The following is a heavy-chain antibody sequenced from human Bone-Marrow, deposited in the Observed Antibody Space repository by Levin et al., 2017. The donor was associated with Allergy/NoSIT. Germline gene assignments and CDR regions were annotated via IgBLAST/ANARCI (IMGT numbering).Heavy chain of an antibody. Sequence: GESLKISCAASGFTFSSSAMSWVRQAPGKGLEWVSAVSGNGANTYYADSVKGRFTISKDISKNTLYLQMNSLRAEDTAVYYCAKDRGLGGGSVFDYWGQGTLVTVSS. CDR1: GFTFSSSA. J-gene: IGHJ4*02. CDR2: VSGNGANT. V-gene: IGHV3-23*01. CDR3: AKDRGLGGGSVFDY. D-gene: IGHD2-15*01.